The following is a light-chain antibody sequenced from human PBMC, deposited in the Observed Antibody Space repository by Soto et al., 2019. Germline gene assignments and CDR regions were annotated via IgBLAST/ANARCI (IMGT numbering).Light chain of an antibody. Sequence: QSVLTQPASVSGSPGQSITISCTGTTSDVGGYNYVSWYHQHPGKAPNLMIYDVTNRPSGVSNRFSGSKSGDTASLTISGLQAEDEADYYCSSYTSNSTRVFGGGTKLTVL. CDR3: SSYTSNSTRV. J-gene: IGLJ2*01. V-gene: IGLV2-14*03. CDR2: DVT. CDR1: TSDVGGYNY.